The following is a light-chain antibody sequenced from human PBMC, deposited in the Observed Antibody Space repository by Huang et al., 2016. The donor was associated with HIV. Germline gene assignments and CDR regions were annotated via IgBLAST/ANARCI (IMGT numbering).Light chain of an antibody. CDR3: QQSYSTPPGYT. J-gene: IGKJ2*01. CDR1: QSISSY. Sequence: DIQMTQSPSSLSASVGDRVTITCRASQSISSYLNWYQQKPGKAPKLLIYAASSLQSGVPSRFSGSGSGTEFTLTISSLQPEDFATYYCQQSYSTPPGYTFGQGTKLEI. CDR2: AAS. V-gene: IGKV1-39*01.